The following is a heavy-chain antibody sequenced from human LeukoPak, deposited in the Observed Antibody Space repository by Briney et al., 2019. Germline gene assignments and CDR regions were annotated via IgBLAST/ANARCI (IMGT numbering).Heavy chain of an antibody. CDR2: IDPSDSYT. J-gene: IGHJ4*02. CDR1: GYGFTSYW. Sequence: GESLKISCKGSGYGFTSYWISWVRQMPGKGLEWMGRIDPSDSYTNYSPSFQGHVTISADKSISTAYLQWSSLKASDTAMYYCAARWNDDLDFDYWGQGTLVTVSS. D-gene: IGHD1-1*01. V-gene: IGHV5-10-1*01. CDR3: AARWNDDLDFDY.